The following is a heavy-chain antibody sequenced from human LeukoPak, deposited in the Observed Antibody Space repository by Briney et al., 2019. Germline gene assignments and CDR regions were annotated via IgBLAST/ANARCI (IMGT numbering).Heavy chain of an antibody. CDR1: GFTFSSYA. V-gene: IGHV3-23*01. CDR3: AKGNVATDYYYGMDV. Sequence: GGALRLSCAASGFTFSSYAMSWVRQAPGKGLEWVSAISGSGGSTYYADSVKGRFTISRDNSKNTLYLQMNSLRAEDTALYYCAKGNVATDYYYGMDVWGQGTTVTVSS. CDR2: ISGSGGST. D-gene: IGHD5-12*01. J-gene: IGHJ6*02.